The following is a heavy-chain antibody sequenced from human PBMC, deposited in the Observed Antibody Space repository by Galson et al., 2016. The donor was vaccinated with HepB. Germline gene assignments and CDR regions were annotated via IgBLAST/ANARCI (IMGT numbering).Heavy chain of an antibody. CDR3: VRDRGTGMAVISLAY. V-gene: IGHV3-21*01. CDR2: ISSNQNYI. Sequence: SLRLSGAASGFSFRSYSMNWVRQAPGKGLEWDSFISSNQNYIYYGDSVRGRFTISRDDAKNSLYLPMSSLRVEDTAVYYCVRDRGTGMAVISLAYGGQGTVGTVAS. CDR1: GFSFRSYS. D-gene: IGHD3-16*01. J-gene: IGHJ4*02.